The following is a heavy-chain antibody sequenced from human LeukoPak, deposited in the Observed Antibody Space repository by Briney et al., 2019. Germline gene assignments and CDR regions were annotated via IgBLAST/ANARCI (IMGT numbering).Heavy chain of an antibody. J-gene: IGHJ6*03. CDR2: ISKSGST. CDR1: SGSMDSGLYY. CDR3: ARETEDTYSTSWGLYDPYYYIDP. Sequence: SDTLSHTCTVSSGSMDSGLYYWTWIRQPAGKRLEWIGRISKSGSTAYNPSLRGRGTITLDTSKNYFSLKVTSVTAADTAIYYCARETEDTYSTSWGLYDPYYYIDPWGNGTTVTVSS. V-gene: IGHV4-61*02. D-gene: IGHD2/OR15-2a*01.